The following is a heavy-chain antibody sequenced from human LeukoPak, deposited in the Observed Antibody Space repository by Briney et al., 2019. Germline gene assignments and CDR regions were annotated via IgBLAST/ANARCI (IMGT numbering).Heavy chain of an antibody. CDR3: AKHDGWNFDY. CDR2: ITTSDGNT. J-gene: IGHJ4*02. CDR1: GFTFSSYT. Sequence: GGSLRLSCAASGFTFSSYTMSWVRQAPGKGLEWVSTITTSDGNTHYADSVKGRFTVSRDNSKNTLFLQMNSLRAEDTAVYYCAKHDGWNFDYWGQGTLVTVSS. V-gene: IGHV3-23*01. D-gene: IGHD1-1*01.